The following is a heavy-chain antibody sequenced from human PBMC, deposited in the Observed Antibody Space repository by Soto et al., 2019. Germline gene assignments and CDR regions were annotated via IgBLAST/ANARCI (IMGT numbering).Heavy chain of an antibody. CDR2: INPILSMS. CDR3: ATSYGSGYRACDY. J-gene: IGHJ4*02. D-gene: IGHD3-10*01. CDR1: GDAFSFYT. Sequence: QVHLVQSGTEVKKPGSSVRVSCKASGDAFSFYTINWVRQAPGLGLEWMGRINPILSMSNYAQKFQGRVTITADKSTRTAYMDLSSLRSEDTAMYYCATSYGSGYRACDYWGQGALVTVSS. V-gene: IGHV1-69*02.